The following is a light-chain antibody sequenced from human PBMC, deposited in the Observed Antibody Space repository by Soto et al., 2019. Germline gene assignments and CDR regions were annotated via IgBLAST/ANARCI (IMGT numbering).Light chain of an antibody. V-gene: IGKV3-15*01. J-gene: IGKJ2*01. Sequence: EIVMTQSPATLSVSPGERATLSCRASQSVSSNLAWYQQKPGQAPRLLIYGASTRATGIPARFSGSRSGTEFTLTISSLQSEDFAVYCCQQYNNWPKYTFGQGTKLEIK. CDR2: GAS. CDR3: QQYNNWPKYT. CDR1: QSVSSN.